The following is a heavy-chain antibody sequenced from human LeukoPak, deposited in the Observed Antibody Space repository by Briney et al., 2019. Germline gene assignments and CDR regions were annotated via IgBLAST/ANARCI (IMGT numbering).Heavy chain of an antibody. J-gene: IGHJ4*02. CDR1: GGSISSGSYY. V-gene: IGHV4-61*02. D-gene: IGHD3-22*01. CDR3: ARGFLGYDSSGYPQNFDY. Sequence: SETLSLTCTVSGGSISSGSYYWNWIRQPAGKGLEWIGRIYSSGSTNYNPSLKSRVTISVDTSKNQFSLKLSSVTAADTAVYYCARGFLGYDSSGYPQNFDYWGQGTLVTVSS. CDR2: IYSSGST.